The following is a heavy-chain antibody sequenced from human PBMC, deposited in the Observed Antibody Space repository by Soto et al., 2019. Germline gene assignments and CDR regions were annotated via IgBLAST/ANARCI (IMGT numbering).Heavy chain of an antibody. CDR3: AGDGSGSYYYYYYGMDV. CDR1: GFTFSDYY. V-gene: IGHV3-11*01. Sequence: GGSLRLSCAASGFTFSDYYMSWIRQAPGKGLEWVSYISSSGSTIYYADSVKGRFTISRDNAKNSLYLQMNSLRAEDTAVYYCAGDGSGSYYYYYYGMDVWGQGTTVTVSS. D-gene: IGHD3-10*01. CDR2: ISSSGSTI. J-gene: IGHJ6*02.